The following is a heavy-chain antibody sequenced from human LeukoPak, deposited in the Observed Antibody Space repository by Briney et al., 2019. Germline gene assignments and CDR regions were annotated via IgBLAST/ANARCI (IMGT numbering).Heavy chain of an antibody. J-gene: IGHJ4*02. D-gene: IGHD3-9*01. CDR3: ARDHYDILTGFRYFDY. Sequence: SXTLSLTCTVSGGSISSYYWSWIRQPPGKGLEWIGYIYYSGSTNYNTSLKSRVTISVDTSKNQFSLKLSSVTAADTAVYYCARDHYDILTGFRYFDYWGQGTLVTVSS. CDR1: GGSISSYY. V-gene: IGHV4-59*01. CDR2: IYYSGST.